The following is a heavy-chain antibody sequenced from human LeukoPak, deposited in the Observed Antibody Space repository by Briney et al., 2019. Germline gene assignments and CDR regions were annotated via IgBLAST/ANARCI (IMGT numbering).Heavy chain of an antibody. Sequence: ASVKVSCKASGYTFTSYDINWVRQATGQGLEWMGWMNPNSGNTGYAQKFQGRVTMTRNTSISTAYMELSSLRSEDTAVYYCARAGAESWSGYYDYYYYYMDVWGKGTTVTVSS. D-gene: IGHD3-3*01. CDR2: MNPNSGNT. CDR1: GYTFTSYD. V-gene: IGHV1-8*01. CDR3: ARAGAESWSGYYDYYYYYMDV. J-gene: IGHJ6*03.